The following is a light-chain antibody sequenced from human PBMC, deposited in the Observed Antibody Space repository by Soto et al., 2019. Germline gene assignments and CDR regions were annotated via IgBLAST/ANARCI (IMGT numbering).Light chain of an antibody. J-gene: IGLJ2*01. CDR3: CSYAGSMTSVV. V-gene: IGLV2-23*01. CDR1: STDVGRYNV. Sequence: QSALTQPPSVSGAPGQTITISCTGTSTDVGRYNVVSWYQQHPGKAPKLLIYEGSNRPSGVPNRFSGSKSGNTASLTISGLQAEDEADYYCCSYAGSMTSVVFGGGTKLTVL. CDR2: EGS.